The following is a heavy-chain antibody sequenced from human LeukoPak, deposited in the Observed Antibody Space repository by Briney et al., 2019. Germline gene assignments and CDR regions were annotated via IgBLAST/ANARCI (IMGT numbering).Heavy chain of an antibody. CDR1: GFTFSSYS. J-gene: IGHJ4*02. CDR3: ARDLRRCSSTSCYGY. CDR2: ISSSSSYI. D-gene: IGHD2-2*01. V-gene: IGHV3-21*01. Sequence: GGSLRLSCAASGFTFSSYSMNWVRQAPGKGLEWVSSISSSSSYIYYADSVKGRFTISRDNAKNSLYLQMNSLRAEDTAVYYCARDLRRCSSTSCYGYWGQGTMVTVSS.